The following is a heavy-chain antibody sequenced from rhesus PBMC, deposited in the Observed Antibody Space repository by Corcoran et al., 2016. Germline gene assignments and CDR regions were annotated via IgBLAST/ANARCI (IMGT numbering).Heavy chain of an antibody. CDR2: IGGGVDSL. J-gene: IGHJ6*01. Sequence: QVQLQESGPGLVKPSETLSPTSTVSGSPITSPYGWTWLRQPPGKGLEWIGYIGGGVDSLNYYPSLKSRVTISKDTSKNQFSLNLTSVTAADTAVYYCASGLNYGAPNFGLDSWGQGVVVTVSS. V-gene: IGHV4-127*01. CDR3: ASGLNYGAPNFGLDS. CDR1: GSPITSPYG. D-gene: IGHD1-26*01.